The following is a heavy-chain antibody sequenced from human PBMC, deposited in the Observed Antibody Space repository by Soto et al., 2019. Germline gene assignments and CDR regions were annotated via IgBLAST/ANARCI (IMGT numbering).Heavy chain of an antibody. CDR1: GYTFTSYY. CDR2: INPSGGST. D-gene: IGHD7-27*01. J-gene: IGHJ3*02. CDR3: ARAAGDVGAFDI. V-gene: IGHV1-46*03. Sequence: QVQLVQSGAEVKKPGASVKVSCKASGYTFTSYYMHWVRQAPGQGLEWMGIINPSGGSTSYAQKFQGRATMTRDTSTSTVYMELSSLRSEDTAVYYCARAAGDVGAFDIWCQGTMVTVSS.